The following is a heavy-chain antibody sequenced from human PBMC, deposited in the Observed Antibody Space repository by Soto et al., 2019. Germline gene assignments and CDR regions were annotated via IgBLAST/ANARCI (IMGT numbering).Heavy chain of an antibody. Sequence: ASVKVSCQPSEYTFNTYYLHWVRQAPGQALEWMGVIHPSGGGSTYAQKFLGRVTVTRDTSTSTVFMELNSLRVEDTALYYCAVEQWLVPYWGQGTLVTVSS. V-gene: IGHV1-46*02. CDR1: EYTFNTYY. CDR3: AVEQWLVPY. J-gene: IGHJ4*02. CDR2: IHPSGGGS. D-gene: IGHD6-19*01.